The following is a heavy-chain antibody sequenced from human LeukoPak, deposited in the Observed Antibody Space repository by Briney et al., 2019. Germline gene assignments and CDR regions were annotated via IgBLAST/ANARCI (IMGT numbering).Heavy chain of an antibody. CDR2: INPSGGST. D-gene: IGHD3-10*01. V-gene: IGHV1-46*01. Sequence: ASVKVSCKASGYTFTSYYMHWVRLAPGQGLEWMGIINPSGGSTSYAQKFQGRVTMTRDTSTSTVYMELSSLRSEDTAVYYCAITYGSGSYYNSFDYWGQGTLVTVSS. CDR1: GYTFTSYY. J-gene: IGHJ4*02. CDR3: AITYGSGSYYNSFDY.